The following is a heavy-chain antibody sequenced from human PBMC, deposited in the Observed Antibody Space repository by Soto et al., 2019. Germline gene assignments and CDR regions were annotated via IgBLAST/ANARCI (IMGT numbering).Heavy chain of an antibody. D-gene: IGHD1-26*01. CDR1: GGSISSYY. CDR2: IYTSGST. Sequence: SETLSLTCTVSGGSISSYYWSWIRQPAGKGLEWIGRIYTSGSTNYNPSLKSRVTMSVDTSKNQFSLKLSSVTAADTAVYYCARESNVWVGYYYYVTDVWGQGTTVTVS. CDR3: ARESNVWVGYYYYVTDV. V-gene: IGHV4-4*07. J-gene: IGHJ6*02.